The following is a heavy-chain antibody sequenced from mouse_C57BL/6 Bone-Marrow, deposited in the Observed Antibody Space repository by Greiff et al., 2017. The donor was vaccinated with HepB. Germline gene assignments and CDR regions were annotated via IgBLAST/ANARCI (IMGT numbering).Heavy chain of an antibody. CDR1: GYTFTDYY. V-gene: IGHV1-26*01. CDR3: ARNLLLRYFDY. D-gene: IGHD1-1*01. J-gene: IGHJ2*01. Sequence: EVQLQQSGPELVKPGASVKISCKASGYTFTDYYMNWVKQSHGKSLEWIGDINPNNGGTSYNQKFKGKATLTVDKSSSTAYMELRSLTSEDSEVYYCARNLLLRYFDYWGQGTTLTVSS. CDR2: INPNNGGT.